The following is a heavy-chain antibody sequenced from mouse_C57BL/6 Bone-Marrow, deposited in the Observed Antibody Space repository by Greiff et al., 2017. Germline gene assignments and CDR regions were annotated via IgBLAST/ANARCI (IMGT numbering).Heavy chain of an antibody. J-gene: IGHJ3*01. V-gene: IGHV14-2*01. D-gene: IGHD1-3*01. CDR2: IDPEDGET. Sequence: EVQLVESGAELVKPGASVKLSCTASGFNIKDYYMHWVKQRTEQGLEWIGRIDPEDGETIYAPKFQGKATITADTSSNTAYLQLSSLTSEDTAVYYCARNVRKGDFAYWGQGTLVTVSA. CDR1: GFNIKDYY. CDR3: ARNVRKGDFAY.